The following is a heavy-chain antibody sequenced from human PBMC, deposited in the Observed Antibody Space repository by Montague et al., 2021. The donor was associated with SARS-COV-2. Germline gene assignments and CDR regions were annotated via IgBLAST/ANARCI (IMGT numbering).Heavy chain of an antibody. Sequence: SGSTNYNPSLKSRVTILVGMSKNQFSLKLSSVTAADTAVYYCARGMGGSYLYYFDYWGQGTLVTVSS. V-gene: IGHV4-59*09. CDR2: SGST. D-gene: IGHD1-26*01. CDR3: ARGMGGSYLYYFDY. J-gene: IGHJ4*02.